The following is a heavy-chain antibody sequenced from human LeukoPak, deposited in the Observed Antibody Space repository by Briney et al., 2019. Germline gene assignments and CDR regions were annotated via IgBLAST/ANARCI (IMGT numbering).Heavy chain of an antibody. V-gene: IGHV3-23*01. CDR1: GFTFSNYA. CDR2: ISGSGGST. J-gene: IGHJ4*02. Sequence: GGSLRHSCAASGFTFSNYAMSWVRQAPGKGLEWVSGISGSGGSTYYADSVEGRFTISRDNSKTTLYLQMNSLRADDTAVYYCAKRKGDLALGPFDYWGQGTLVTVSS. CDR3: AKRKGDLALGPFDY. D-gene: IGHD3-16*01.